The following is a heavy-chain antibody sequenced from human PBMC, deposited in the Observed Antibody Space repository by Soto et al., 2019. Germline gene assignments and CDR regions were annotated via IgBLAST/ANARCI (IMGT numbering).Heavy chain of an antibody. CDR3: ARLHPYYYDSSGYYYRVFDY. J-gene: IGHJ4*02. V-gene: IGHV4-39*01. Sequence: PSETLSLTCTVSGGSISSSSYYWGWIRQPPGKGLEWIGSIYYSGSTYYNPSLKSRVTISVDTSKNQFSLKLSSVTAADTAVYYCARLHPYYYDSSGYYYRVFDYWGQGTLVTVPQ. CDR1: GGSISSSSYY. CDR2: IYYSGST. D-gene: IGHD3-22*01.